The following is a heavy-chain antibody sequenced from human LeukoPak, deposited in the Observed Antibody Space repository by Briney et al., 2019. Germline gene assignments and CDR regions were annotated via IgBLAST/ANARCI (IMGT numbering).Heavy chain of an antibody. V-gene: IGHV1-18*01. J-gene: IGHJ5*02. Sequence: ASVKVSCKASGYTFTSYGISWVRQAPGQGLEWMGWISAYNGNTNYAQKLQGRVTMTTDTSTSTAYMELRSLRSDDTAVYYCARVGAATGIPFSWFDPWGQGTLVTVPS. CDR2: ISAYNGNT. CDR3: ARVGAATGIPFSWFDP. D-gene: IGHD6-13*01. CDR1: GYTFTSYG.